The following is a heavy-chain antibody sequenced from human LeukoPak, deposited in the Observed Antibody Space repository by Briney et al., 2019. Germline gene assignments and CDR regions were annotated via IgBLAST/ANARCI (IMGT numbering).Heavy chain of an antibody. CDR2: MYTGGNT. J-gene: IGHJ3*01. D-gene: IGHD3-22*01. CDR3: AREGRFDNSGYHDAFDL. V-gene: IGHV3-53*01. CDR1: GFIVSSIY. Sequence: GGSLRLSCAASGFIVSSIYMSWVRQAPGKGFEWVSVMYTGGNTKYTDSVKGRFTISRDNSKNTLYLQMNSLRAEDTAVYCCAREGRFDNSGYHDAFDLWGQGTLVTVSS.